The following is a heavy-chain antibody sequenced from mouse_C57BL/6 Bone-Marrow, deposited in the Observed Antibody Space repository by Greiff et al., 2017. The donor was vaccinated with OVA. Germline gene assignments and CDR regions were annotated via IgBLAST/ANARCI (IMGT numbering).Heavy chain of an antibody. D-gene: IGHD2-4*01. CDR1: GFSFTSYG. J-gene: IGHJ4*01. V-gene: IGHV2-6*03. CDR3: ASYDCDGAMDY. CDR2: IWSDGST. Sequence: VNVVESGPGLVAPSQCLSITCTVSGFSFTSYGVHWVRQPPGKGLEWLVVIWSDGSTTYNPALKSRLSISKDNSKSQVLLRMNSVQTNDTAMYDCASYDCDGAMDYWGQGTSVTVSS.